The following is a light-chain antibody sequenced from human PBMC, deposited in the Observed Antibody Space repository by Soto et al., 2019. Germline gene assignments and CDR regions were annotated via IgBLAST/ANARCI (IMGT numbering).Light chain of an antibody. CDR2: DVS. J-gene: IGLJ2*01. CDR3: SSYTSSSVV. CDR1: SSDVGGYNY. V-gene: IGLV2-14*01. Sequence: QSALTQPASVSESPGQSITISCTGTSSDVGGYNYVSWYQQHPGKAPKLMIYDVSNRPSGVSNRFSGSKSGNTASLTISGLQAEDEADYYCSSYTSSSVVFGGGTELTVL.